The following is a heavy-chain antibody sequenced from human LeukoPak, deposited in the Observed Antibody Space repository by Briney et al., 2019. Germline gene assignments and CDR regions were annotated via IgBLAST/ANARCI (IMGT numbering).Heavy chain of an antibody. CDR1: GGTFSSYA. J-gene: IGHJ5*02. Sequence: GASVKVSCKASGGTFSSYAISWVRQAPGQGLEWMGRIIPILSIANDAQEFQGRVTITADKSTSTAYMELSSLRSEDTAVYYCAREGARVRGVTFFWFDPWGQGTLVTVSS. CDR3: AREGARVRGVTFFWFDP. CDR2: IIPILSIA. D-gene: IGHD3-10*01. V-gene: IGHV1-69*04.